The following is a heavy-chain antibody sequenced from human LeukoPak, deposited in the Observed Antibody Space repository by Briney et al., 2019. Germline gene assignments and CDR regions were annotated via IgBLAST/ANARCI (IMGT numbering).Heavy chain of an antibody. J-gene: IGHJ4*02. D-gene: IGHD6-6*01. CDR1: GFTFSSYW. V-gene: IGHV3-7*01. Sequence: GGSLRLSCAASGFTFSSYWMSWVRQAPGKGLEWVANIKEDGSEKYYVDSVKGRFTISRDNAKNSLFLQMNSLRAEDTAVYYCARDGGYSSSAFDYWGQGTLVTVSS. CDR2: IKEDGSEK. CDR3: ARDGGYSSSAFDY.